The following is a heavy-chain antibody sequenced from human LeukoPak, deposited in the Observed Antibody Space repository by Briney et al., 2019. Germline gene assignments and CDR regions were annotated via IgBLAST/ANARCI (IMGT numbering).Heavy chain of an antibody. Sequence: ASVRVSCKASGYTFTTYSMNWVRQAPGQGHEWMGWINTNTGNPTYAQGFTGRFVFSLDTSVSTAYLQISSLEAEDTAVYYCARGRGAAAGTGYYYYYMDVWGKGTTVTVSS. CDR3: ARGRGAAAGTGYYYYYMDV. D-gene: IGHD6-13*01. J-gene: IGHJ6*03. CDR1: GYTFTTYS. CDR2: INTNTGNP. V-gene: IGHV7-4-1*02.